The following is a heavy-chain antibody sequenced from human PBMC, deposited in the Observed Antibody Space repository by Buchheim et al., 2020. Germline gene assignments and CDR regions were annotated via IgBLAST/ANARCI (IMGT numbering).Heavy chain of an antibody. CDR2: INQDGSEK. Sequence: DVQLVESGGDLVRPGGSLRLSCVASGINFSKYWMTWVRQAPGKGLEWVANINQDGSEKHCVDSVKGRFTISRDNAKNSLYLQMNSLRAEDTAVYYCASGRALDYWGQGTL. CDR3: ASGRALDY. J-gene: IGHJ4*02. V-gene: IGHV3-7*01. CDR1: GINFSKYW.